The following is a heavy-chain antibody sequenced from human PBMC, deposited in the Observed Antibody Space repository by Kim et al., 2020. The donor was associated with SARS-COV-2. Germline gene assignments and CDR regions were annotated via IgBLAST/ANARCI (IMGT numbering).Heavy chain of an antibody. CDR3: ARDFYSNYTPYFDY. D-gene: IGHD4-4*01. CDR1: GGTFSSYA. J-gene: IGHJ4*02. Sequence: SVKVSCKASGGTFSSYAISWVRQAPGQGLEWMGGIIPIFGTANYAQKFQGRVTITADESTSTAYMELSSLRSEDTAVYYCARDFYSNYTPYFDYWGQGTLVTVSS. V-gene: IGHV1-69*13. CDR2: IIPIFGTA.